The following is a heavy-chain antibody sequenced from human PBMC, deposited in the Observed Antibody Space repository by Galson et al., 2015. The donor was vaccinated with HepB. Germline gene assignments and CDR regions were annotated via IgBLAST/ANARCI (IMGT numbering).Heavy chain of an antibody. J-gene: IGHJ4*02. CDR3: AKDAHYIWGSYRSGGYFDY. V-gene: IGHV3-23*01. CDR2: ISGSGGST. Sequence: SLRLSCAASGFTFRSYAMSWVRQAPGKGLEWVSAISGSGGSTYYADSVKGRFTISRDDSKNTLYLQMNSLRAEDTAVYYCAKDAHYIWGSYRSGGYFDYWGQGTLVTVSS. CDR1: GFTFRSYA. D-gene: IGHD3-16*02.